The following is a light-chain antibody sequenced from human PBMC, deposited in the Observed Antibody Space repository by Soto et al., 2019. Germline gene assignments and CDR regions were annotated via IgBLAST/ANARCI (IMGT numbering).Light chain of an antibody. CDR2: GAS. Sequence: DIVLTHSPGTLSLSPGERAALSFGASQSVTNNFLAWYQQKPGQAPRLLISGASSRATGIPDRFSGSGSGTDFTLTISRLEPEDFAVYYCQQYGSSPTFGQGTRLEIK. CDR3: QQYGSSPT. J-gene: IGKJ5*01. CDR1: QSVTNNF. V-gene: IGKV3-20*01.